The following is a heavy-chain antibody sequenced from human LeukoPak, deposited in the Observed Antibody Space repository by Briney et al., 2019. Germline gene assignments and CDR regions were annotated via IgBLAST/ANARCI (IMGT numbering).Heavy chain of an antibody. CDR2: ISGSGGST. D-gene: IGHD1-26*01. CDR1: GFTFSSYA. J-gene: IGHJ3*02. V-gene: IGHV3-23*01. Sequence: PGGSLRLSCAASGFTFSSYAMSWVRQAPGKGLEWVSAISGSGGSTYYADSVKGRFTISRDNSKNTLYLQMNSLRAEDTAVYYCARDRLVGWELTYDAFDIWGQGTMVTVSS. CDR3: ARDRLVGWELTYDAFDI.